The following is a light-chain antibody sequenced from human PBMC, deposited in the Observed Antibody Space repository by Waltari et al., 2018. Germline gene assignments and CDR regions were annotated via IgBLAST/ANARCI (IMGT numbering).Light chain of an antibody. V-gene: IGKV4-1*01. CDR1: QSVLHSSNNKNS. CDR3: QQYYITPIT. J-gene: IGKJ5*01. Sequence: DIVMTQSPDSLAVSLGERATINCKSSQSVLHSSNNKNSVAWYQQKPGQPPKLLIYWASTRESGVPDRFSGSGSGTEFTLTISSLQAEDVAVYYCQQYYITPITFGQGTRLGI. CDR2: WAS.